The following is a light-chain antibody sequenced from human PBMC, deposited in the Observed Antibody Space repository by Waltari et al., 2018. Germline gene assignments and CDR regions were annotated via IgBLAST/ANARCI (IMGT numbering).Light chain of an antibody. J-gene: IGLJ2*01. CDR1: SSDVGGYNY. CDR3: CSYAGSYVV. V-gene: IGLV2-11*01. CDR2: DVS. Sequence: QSALTPPRSVSGSPGQSVTIYCTGTSSDVGGYNYVSWYQQHPGKAPKLMIYDVSKRPSGVPDRFSGSKSGNTASLTISGLQAEDEADYYCCSYAGSYVVFGGGTKLTVL.